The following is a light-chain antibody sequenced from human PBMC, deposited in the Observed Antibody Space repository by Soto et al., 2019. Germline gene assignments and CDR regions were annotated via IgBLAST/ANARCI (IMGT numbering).Light chain of an antibody. CDR2: DVS. CDR3: SSYTDRNNLV. V-gene: IGLV2-8*01. J-gene: IGLJ1*01. CDR1: SSDIGGYNS. Sequence: QSVLTQPPSASQTPGQRVTISCTGTSSDIGGYNSVSWYQQHPGKAPKVMIYDVSKRPSGVPDRFSGSKSGNTASLTVSALQAEDEADYYCSSYTDRNNLVFGTGTKLTVL.